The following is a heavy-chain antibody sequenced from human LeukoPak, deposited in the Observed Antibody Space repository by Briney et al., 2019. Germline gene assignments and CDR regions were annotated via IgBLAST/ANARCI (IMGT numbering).Heavy chain of an antibody. Sequence: GGSLRLSCAASGFTFSSYSMNWVRQAPGKGLEWVSYISSSSGTIYYADSVKGRFTISRDNAKNSLYLQMNSLRAEDTAVYYCARGQAVADYIDVWGKGTTVTVSS. CDR1: GFTFSSYS. D-gene: IGHD6-19*01. CDR3: ARGQAVADYIDV. J-gene: IGHJ6*03. CDR2: ISSSSGTI. V-gene: IGHV3-48*01.